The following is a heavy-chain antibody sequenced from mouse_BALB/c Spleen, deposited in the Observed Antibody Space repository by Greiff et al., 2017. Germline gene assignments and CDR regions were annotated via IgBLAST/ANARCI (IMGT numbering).Heavy chain of an antibody. J-gene: IGHJ4*01. V-gene: IGHV5-4*02. D-gene: IGHD2-4*01. CDR1: GFTFSDYY. Sequence: EVMLVESGGGLVKPGGSLKLSCAASGFTFSDYYMYWVRQTPEKRLEWVATISDGGSYTYYPDSVKGRFTISRDNAKNNLYLQMSSLKSEDTAMYYCARGIYYDYEGAMDYWGQGTSVTVSS. CDR3: ARGIYYDYEGAMDY. CDR2: ISDGGSYT.